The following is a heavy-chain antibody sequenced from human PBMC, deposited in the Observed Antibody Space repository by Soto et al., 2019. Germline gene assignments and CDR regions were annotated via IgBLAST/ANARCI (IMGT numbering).Heavy chain of an antibody. J-gene: IGHJ3*02. Sequence: GGSLRLSCAASGFTFDDYAMHWVRQAPGKGLEWVSGISWNSGSIGYADSVKGRFTISRDNAKNSLYLQMNSLRAEDTALYYCAKDIGDYGDNAFDIWGQGTMVTVSS. CDR2: ISWNSGSI. V-gene: IGHV3-9*01. D-gene: IGHD4-17*01. CDR3: AKDIGDYGDNAFDI. CDR1: GFTFDDYA.